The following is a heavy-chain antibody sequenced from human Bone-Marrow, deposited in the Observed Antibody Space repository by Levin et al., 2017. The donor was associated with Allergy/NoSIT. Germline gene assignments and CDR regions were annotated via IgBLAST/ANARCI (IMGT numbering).Heavy chain of an antibody. Sequence: GGSLRLSCAASGFTFSSYGMHWVRQAPGKGLEWVAVISYDGSNKYYADSVKGRFTISRDNSKNTLYLQMNSLRAEDTAVYYCAKIGRWELPDHDAFDSWGQGTMVTVSS. CDR3: AKIGRWELPDHDAFDS. D-gene: IGHD1-26*01. CDR1: GFTFSSYG. V-gene: IGHV3-30*18. CDR2: ISYDGSNK. J-gene: IGHJ3*02.